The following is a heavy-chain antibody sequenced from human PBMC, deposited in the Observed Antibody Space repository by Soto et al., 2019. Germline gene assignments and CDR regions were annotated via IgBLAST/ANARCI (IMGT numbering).Heavy chain of an antibody. D-gene: IGHD3-22*01. Sequence: GGSLRLSCAASGFTFSNAGMNWVRQAPGKGLEWVGRIKSKTDGGTTDYAAPVKGRFTISRDDSKNTLYLQMNSLKTEDTAVYYCTTPYYDSSGYYSPTDAFDIWGQGTMVTVSS. CDR1: GFTFSNAG. V-gene: IGHV3-15*07. CDR3: TTPYYDSSGYYSPTDAFDI. J-gene: IGHJ3*02. CDR2: IKSKTDGGTT.